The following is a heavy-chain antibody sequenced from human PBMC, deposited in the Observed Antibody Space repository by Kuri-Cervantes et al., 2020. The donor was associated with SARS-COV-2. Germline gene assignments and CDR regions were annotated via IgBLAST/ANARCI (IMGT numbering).Heavy chain of an antibody. V-gene: IGHV3-30*01. CDR3: AKDRVGVLDS. J-gene: IGHJ5*01. D-gene: IGHD2-21*01. CDR2: ISYDGCNE. CDR1: GFTFSSCA. Sequence: GGSLRLSCAASGFTFSSCAMHWVRLAPGKGLEWVAFISYDGCNEYYADSVRGRFTISRDNSNNTLYLQVNRLRAEDTALYYCAKDRVGVLDSWGQGTQVTVSS.